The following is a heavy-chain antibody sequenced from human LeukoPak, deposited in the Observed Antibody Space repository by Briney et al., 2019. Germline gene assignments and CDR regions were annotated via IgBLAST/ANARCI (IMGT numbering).Heavy chain of an antibody. J-gene: IGHJ4*02. CDR1: GYTFTGYY. D-gene: IGHD3-10*01. V-gene: IGHV1-2*06. Sequence: ASVKVSRKASGYTFTGYYMHWVRQAPGQGLERMGRINPNSGGTNYAQKFQGRVTMTRDTSISTAYMELSRLRSDDTAVYYCARDRDRMVRGVIGYWGQGTLVTVSS. CDR3: ARDRDRMVRGVIGY. CDR2: INPNSGGT.